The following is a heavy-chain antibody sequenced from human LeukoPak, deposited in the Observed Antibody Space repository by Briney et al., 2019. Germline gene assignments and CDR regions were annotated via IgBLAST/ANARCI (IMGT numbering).Heavy chain of an antibody. V-gene: IGHV4-34*01. Sequence: PSETLSLTCAVYGVSFSGYYWSWIRQPPGKGLEWIGEINHSGSTNYNPSLKSRVTISVDTSKNQFSLKLSSVTAADTAVYYCARSYYYGSGTSRPFDPWGQGTLVTVSS. CDR1: GVSFSGYY. D-gene: IGHD3-10*01. CDR3: ARSYYYGSGTSRPFDP. CDR2: INHSGST. J-gene: IGHJ5*02.